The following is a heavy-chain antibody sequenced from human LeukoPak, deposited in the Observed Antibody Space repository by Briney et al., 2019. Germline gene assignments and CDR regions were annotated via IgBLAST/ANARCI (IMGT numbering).Heavy chain of an antibody. CDR2: INPSDGRT. CDR1: GYTFTSYY. D-gene: IGHD5/OR15-5a*01. CDR3: ARDSTY. Sequence: ASVKVSCKASGYTFTSYYIHWVRQAPGQGFEWMAIINPSDGRTTYSQKFQDRVTITADASTSTAYMELSSLRSEDTAVYYCARDSTYWGQGTLVTVSS. J-gene: IGHJ4*02. V-gene: IGHV1-46*01.